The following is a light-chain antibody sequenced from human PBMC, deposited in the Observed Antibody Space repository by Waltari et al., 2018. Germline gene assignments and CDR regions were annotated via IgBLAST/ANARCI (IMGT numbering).Light chain of an antibody. CDR2: GAS. V-gene: IGKV3-20*01. CDR1: QSIDSTY. J-gene: IGKJ1*01. CDR3: QYYDSSPLWT. Sequence: EIVLTQSPGTLTLSPGERATLSCRASQSIDSTYLAWYQQKPGQPPSLLIYGASNRATSISDRFSGSVAGTDFTLTISRLDPEDFAVYYCQYYDSSPLWTFGQGTKVEIK.